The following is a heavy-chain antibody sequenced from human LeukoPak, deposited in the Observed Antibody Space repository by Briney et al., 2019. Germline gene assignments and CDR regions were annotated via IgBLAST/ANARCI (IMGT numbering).Heavy chain of an antibody. J-gene: IGHJ4*02. Sequence: GGSLRLSCAASGFTFSSYGLHWVRQAPGKGLEWVAFIRYDGSDEYYADSVKGRFTISRGNSKNTLYLQMNSLRAEDTAVYYCARDGPHGHCTNGVCYTPQGLFDYWGQGTLVTVSS. CDR1: GFTFSSYG. V-gene: IGHV3-30*02. CDR3: ARDGPHGHCTNGVCYTPQGLFDY. CDR2: IRYDGSDE. D-gene: IGHD2-8*01.